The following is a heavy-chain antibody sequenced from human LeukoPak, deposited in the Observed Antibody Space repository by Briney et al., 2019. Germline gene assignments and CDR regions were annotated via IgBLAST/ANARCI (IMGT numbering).Heavy chain of an antibody. CDR2: MSSDASSE. CDR3: ARKKMAAAGKGAFDY. J-gene: IGHJ4*02. V-gene: IGHV3-30*04. Sequence: PGRSLRLSCAASGFTFNIYSMYWVRQASGKGLEWVASMSSDASSEYYADSVKGRFTISRDNSKNMLYLQINSLRAEDTAVYHCARKKMAAAGKGAFDYWGQGTLVTVSS. D-gene: IGHD6-13*01. CDR1: GFTFNIYS.